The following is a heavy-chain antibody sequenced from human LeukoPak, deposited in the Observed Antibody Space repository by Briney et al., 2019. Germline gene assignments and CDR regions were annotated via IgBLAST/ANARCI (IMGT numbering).Heavy chain of an antibody. CDR3: ARRELGLFRAFDI. CDR2: INHSGST. V-gene: IGHV4-34*01. Sequence: SETLSLTCAVYDGSFSGYYWSWIRQPPGKGLEWIGEINHSGSTNYNPSLKSRVTISVDTSKNQFSLKLSSVTAADTAVYYCARRELGLFRAFDIWAQGTRVTVSS. D-gene: IGHD3-10*01. J-gene: IGHJ3*02. CDR1: DGSFSGYY.